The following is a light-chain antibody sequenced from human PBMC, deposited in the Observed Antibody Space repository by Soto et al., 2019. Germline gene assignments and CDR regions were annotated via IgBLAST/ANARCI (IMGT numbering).Light chain of an antibody. V-gene: IGKV3-20*01. CDR1: QRVSGN. CDR3: QQYGGSPIT. J-gene: IGKJ5*01. CDR2: GAS. Sequence: IVLTQSPATLSVSPAERATLFCRAIQRVSGNLAWYQQKPGQAPRLLISGASMRASGVPVRFIGSGSGTDFTLTITRLEPEDFAVYYCQQYGGSPITFGLGTRLEIK.